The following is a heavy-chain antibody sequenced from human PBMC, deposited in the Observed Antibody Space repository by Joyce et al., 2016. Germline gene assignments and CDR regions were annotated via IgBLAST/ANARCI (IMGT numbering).Heavy chain of an antibody. D-gene: IGHD2-8*01. CDR1: GFTFSSYS. J-gene: IGHJ4*02. CDR3: ARSSYTNGIFDY. CDR2: LSSSSSYI. Sequence: EVQLVESGGGLVKPGGSLRLSCAASGFTFSSYSMSWGRQATGKGLEWVSSLSSSSSYIKYTDSVKGRFTISRDNAKNSLYLQMNSLRVEDTAVYYCARSSYTNGIFDYWGQGTLVTVSS. V-gene: IGHV3-21*01.